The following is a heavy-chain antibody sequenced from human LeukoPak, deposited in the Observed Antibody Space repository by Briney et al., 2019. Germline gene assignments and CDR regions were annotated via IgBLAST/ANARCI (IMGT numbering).Heavy chain of an antibody. Sequence: SETLSLTCTVSGYSISSGYYWGWIRQPPGKGLEWIGSIYHSGSTYYNPSLKSRVTISVDTSKNQFSLKLSSVTAADTAVYYCARVPYGDYAEYFQHWGQGTLVTVSS. V-gene: IGHV4-38-2*02. CDR2: IYHSGST. CDR3: ARVPYGDYAEYFQH. CDR1: GYSISSGYY. D-gene: IGHD4-17*01. J-gene: IGHJ1*01.